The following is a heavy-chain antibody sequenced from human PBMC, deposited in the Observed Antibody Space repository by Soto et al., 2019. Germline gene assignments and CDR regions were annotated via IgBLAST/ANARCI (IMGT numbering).Heavy chain of an antibody. CDR2: INAGNGKT. CDR1: GYTFTSYA. J-gene: IGHJ6*02. Sequence: GASVKVSCKASGYTFTSYAMHWVRQAPGQRLEWMGWINAGNGKTKYSQKFQGRVTITRDTSASTAYMELSSLRSEDTAVYYCARDGWQYKGPNGMDVWGQGTTVTVSS. V-gene: IGHV1-3*01. D-gene: IGHD1-1*01. CDR3: ARDGWQYKGPNGMDV.